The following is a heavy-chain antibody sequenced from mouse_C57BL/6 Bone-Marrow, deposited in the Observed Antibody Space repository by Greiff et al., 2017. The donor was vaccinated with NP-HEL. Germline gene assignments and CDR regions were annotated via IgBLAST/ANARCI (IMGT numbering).Heavy chain of an antibody. J-gene: IGHJ3*01. D-gene: IGHD1-1*01. Sequence: DVHLVESGGGLVQPGGSLKLSCAASGFTFSDYYMYWVRQTPEKRLEWVAYISNGGGSTYYPDTVKGRFTISRDNAKNTLYLQMSRLKSEDTAMYYCARHALLYGSSPWFAYWGQGTLVTVSA. V-gene: IGHV5-12*01. CDR1: GFTFSDYY. CDR3: ARHALLYGSSPWFAY. CDR2: ISNGGGST.